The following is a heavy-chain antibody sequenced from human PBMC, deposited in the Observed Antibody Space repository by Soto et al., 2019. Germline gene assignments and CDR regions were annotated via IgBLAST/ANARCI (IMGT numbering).Heavy chain of an antibody. CDR2: IIPIPGTA. J-gene: IGHJ6*02. CDR1: GGTFGSYA. V-gene: IGHV1-69*01. Sequence: QVQLVQSGAKVKKPGSSVKVSCKASGGTFGSYAISWVRQAPGQGLEWMGGIIPIPGTANYAQKFQGRVTIAADESTSTAYMELSSLRSEDTAVYYCARSQGSSTSLEIYYYYYYGVDVWGQGTTVTVSS. CDR3: ARSQGSSTSLEIYYYYYYGVDV. D-gene: IGHD2-2*01.